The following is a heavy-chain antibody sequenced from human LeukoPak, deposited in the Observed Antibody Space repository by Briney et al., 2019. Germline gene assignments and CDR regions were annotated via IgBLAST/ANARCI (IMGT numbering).Heavy chain of an antibody. CDR2: ISGDGSDT. Sequence: GGSLRLSCAASGFTFSTYWMHWVRQAPGKGLVWVSRISGDGSDTRYADSVKGRFIISRDNAKNTLYLQLNGLRAEDTAVYYCANTDYWGQGTLVPVSS. J-gene: IGHJ4*02. D-gene: IGHD1/OR15-1a*01. V-gene: IGHV3-74*01. CDR1: GFTFSTYW. CDR3: ANTDY.